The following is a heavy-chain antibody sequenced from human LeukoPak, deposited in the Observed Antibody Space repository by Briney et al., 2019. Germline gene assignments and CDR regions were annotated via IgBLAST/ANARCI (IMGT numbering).Heavy chain of an antibody. Sequence: PSETLSLTCTVSGGSISSYYWSWIRQPAGKGLEWIGYIYYSGSTYYNPSLKSRVTISVDTSKNQFSLKLSSVTAADTAVYYCARITSGYTKYYFDYWGQGTLVTVSS. J-gene: IGHJ4*02. CDR1: GGSISSYY. D-gene: IGHD5-18*01. CDR3: ARITSGYTKYYFDY. CDR2: IYYSGST. V-gene: IGHV4-59*06.